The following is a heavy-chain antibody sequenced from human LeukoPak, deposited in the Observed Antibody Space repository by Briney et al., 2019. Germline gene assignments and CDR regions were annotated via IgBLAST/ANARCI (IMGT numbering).Heavy chain of an antibody. CDR3: ARGPPSKRWLQPDFDY. D-gene: IGHD5-24*01. CDR1: GYTFTNYG. CDR2: ISPYNGNT. V-gene: IGHV1-18*01. Sequence: ASVKVSCKASGYTFTNYGISWVRQAPGQGLEWMGWISPYNGNTNYAQKLQGRVTMTTDTSTSTAYMELRSLRSDDTAVYYCARGPPSKRWLQPDFDYWGQGTLVTVSS. J-gene: IGHJ4*02.